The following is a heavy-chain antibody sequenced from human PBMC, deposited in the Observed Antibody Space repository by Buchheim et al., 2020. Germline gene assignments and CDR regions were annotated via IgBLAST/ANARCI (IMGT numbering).Heavy chain of an antibody. V-gene: IGHV3-21*01. J-gene: IGHJ4*02. CDR1: GFTFSSYS. CDR2: ISSSSSYI. CDR3: ARDEGYSSSWYSHDY. D-gene: IGHD6-13*01. Sequence: EVQLVESGGGLVKPGGSLRLSCAASGFTFSSYSMNWVRQAPGKGLAWVSSISSSSSYIYYADSVKGRFTISRDKAKNSLYLQMNSLRAEDTAVYYCARDEGYSSSWYSHDYWGQGTL.